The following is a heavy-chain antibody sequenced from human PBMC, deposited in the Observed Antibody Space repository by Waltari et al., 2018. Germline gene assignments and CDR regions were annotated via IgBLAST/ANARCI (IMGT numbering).Heavy chain of an antibody. D-gene: IGHD5-12*01. CDR2: SNPNSGGT. CDR1: GYTFTGYY. CDR3: ARGAGWLQLDY. J-gene: IGHJ4*02. Sequence: QVQLVQSGAEVKKPGASVKVSCKASGYTFTGYYMHWVRQAPGQGLEWMGRSNPNSGGTNDAQKVKGRVTITADESTSTAYMELSSLRSEDTAVYYCARGAGWLQLDYWGQGTLVTVSS. V-gene: IGHV1-2*06.